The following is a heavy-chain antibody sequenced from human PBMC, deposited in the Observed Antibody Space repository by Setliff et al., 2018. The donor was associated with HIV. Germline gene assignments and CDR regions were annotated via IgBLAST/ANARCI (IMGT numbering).Heavy chain of an antibody. V-gene: IGHV1-46*01. Sequence: GASVKVSCKASGYTFTTYYIHWVRRAPGQGLEWLAVINPVGGNTNYAQKFQCRVTVTRYTSTSTVYMELSSLTSDDTAVYYCARGLRGVVKGRYYYIDVWGKGTTVTVSS. CDR1: GYTFTTYY. CDR2: INPVGGNT. J-gene: IGHJ6*03. CDR3: ARGLRGVVKGRYYYIDV. D-gene: IGHD3-10*01.